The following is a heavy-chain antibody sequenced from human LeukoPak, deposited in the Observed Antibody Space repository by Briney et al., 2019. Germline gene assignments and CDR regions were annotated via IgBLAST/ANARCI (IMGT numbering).Heavy chain of an antibody. Sequence: GGSLRLSCAASGFTFSSYSMNWVRQAPGKGLEWVSSISSSSSHIYYADSVKGRFTISRDNAKNSLYLQMNSLRAEDTAVYYCARDRRLGDYNDAFDIWGQGTMVTVSS. V-gene: IGHV3-21*01. J-gene: IGHJ3*02. CDR2: ISSSSSHI. CDR3: ARDRRLGDYNDAFDI. CDR1: GFTFSSYS. D-gene: IGHD4-17*01.